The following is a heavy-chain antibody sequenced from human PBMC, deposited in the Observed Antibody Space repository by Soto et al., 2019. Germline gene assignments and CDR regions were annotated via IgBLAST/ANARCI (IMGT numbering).Heavy chain of an antibody. CDR1: GGSISSPSYY. CDR2: IYYSGNT. Sequence: QLQLQESGPGLMKPSENLSLTCSVSGGSISSPSYYWGWIRQPPGKGLEWIGSIYYSGNTYYNPSLKSRVTIFVDTSRHQFSLKVNSVTAADTAVYFCARLPGITTLRRDYWGQGTLVTVSS. J-gene: IGHJ4*02. CDR3: ARLPGITTLRRDY. D-gene: IGHD1-1*01. V-gene: IGHV4-39*01.